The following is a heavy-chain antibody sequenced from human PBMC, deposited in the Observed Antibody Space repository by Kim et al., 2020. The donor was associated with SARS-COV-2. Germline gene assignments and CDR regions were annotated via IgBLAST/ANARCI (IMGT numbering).Heavy chain of an antibody. V-gene: IGHV4-4*02. CDR3: AREPKYCSSTSCYDNY. D-gene: IGHD2-2*01. J-gene: IGHJ4*02. CDR2: IYHSGST. Sequence: SETLSLTCAVSCGSISSSNWWSWVRQPPGKGLEWIGEIYHSGSTNYNPSLKSRVTISVDKSKNQFSLKLSSVTAADTAVYYCAREPKYCSSTSCYDNYWGQGTLVTVSS. CDR1: CGSISSSNW.